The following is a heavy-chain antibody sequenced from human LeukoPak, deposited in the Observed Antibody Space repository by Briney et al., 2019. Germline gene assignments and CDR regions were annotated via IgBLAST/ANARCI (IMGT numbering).Heavy chain of an antibody. Sequence: ASVTVSFTASGYTFTSYAIHWVRQAPGQRLEWMGWISAGNGNTKYSQNFQGRVTFISNTSATTAFMELSSLRSEDAAVYYCARDSGSGNNDYWGQGTLVTVSS. CDR3: ARDSGSGNNDY. CDR2: ISAGNGNT. J-gene: IGHJ4*02. CDR1: GYTFTSYA. D-gene: IGHD1-26*01. V-gene: IGHV1-3*01.